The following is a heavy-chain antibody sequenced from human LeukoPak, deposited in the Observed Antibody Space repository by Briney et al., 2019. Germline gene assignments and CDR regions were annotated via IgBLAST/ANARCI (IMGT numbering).Heavy chain of an antibody. CDR3: ARGPLTHTVTSYFDY. CDR1: GYTFTSYA. CDR2: INAGNGNT. V-gene: IGHV1-3*03. D-gene: IGHD4-17*01. J-gene: IGHJ4*02. Sequence: GASVKVSCKASGYTFTSYAMHWVRQAPGQRLEWMGWINAGNGNTKYSQEFQGRVTITRDTSASTAYMELSSLRSEDMAVYYCARGPLTHTVTSYFDYWGQGTLVTVSS.